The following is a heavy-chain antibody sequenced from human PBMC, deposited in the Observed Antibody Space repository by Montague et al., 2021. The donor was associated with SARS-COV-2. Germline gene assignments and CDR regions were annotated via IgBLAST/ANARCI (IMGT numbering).Heavy chain of an antibody. J-gene: IGHJ5*02. CDR3: ARENNWNLNGWFDP. V-gene: IGHV4-34*01. CDR1: GGSFSGYY. Sequence: SETLSLTCAVYGGSFSGYYWSWIRQPPGKGLEWIGEINHSGSTNYNPSLKSRVTISVDTSKNQFSLKLSSVTAADTAVYYCARENNWNLNGWFDPWGQGTLVTVSS. CDR2: INHSGST. D-gene: IGHD1-20*01.